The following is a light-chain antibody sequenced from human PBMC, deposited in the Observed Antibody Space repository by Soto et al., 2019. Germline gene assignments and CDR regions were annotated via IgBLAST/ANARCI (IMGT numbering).Light chain of an antibody. CDR2: GAS. V-gene: IGKV3-20*01. CDR1: QSVTSNY. Sequence: EIVLTHSPGTLSLSPGERATLSCGASQSVTSNYLAWYQQKPGQAPRLLIFGASIRVTGIPDRFIGSGSGEEVALAVSRLEPEDFEVYYCPHYVTSRTTFAQGTKVDI. CDR3: PHYVTSRTT. J-gene: IGKJ1*01.